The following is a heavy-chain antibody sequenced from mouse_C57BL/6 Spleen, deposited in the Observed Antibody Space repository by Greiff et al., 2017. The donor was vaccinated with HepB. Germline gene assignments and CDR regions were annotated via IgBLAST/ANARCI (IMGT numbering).Heavy chain of an antibody. D-gene: IGHD1-1*01. CDR1: GFNFKDDY. V-gene: IGHV14-4*01. CDR2: IDPENGDT. Sequence: EVQLQQSGAELVRPGASVKLSCTASGFNFKDDYMHWVKQRPEQGLEWIGWIDPENGDTEYASKFQGKATITADTTSNPAYQQLSSLTSEDTAVYYCTTNYGSSYGYFDVWGTGTPVTVSS. CDR3: TTNYGSSYGYFDV. J-gene: IGHJ1*03.